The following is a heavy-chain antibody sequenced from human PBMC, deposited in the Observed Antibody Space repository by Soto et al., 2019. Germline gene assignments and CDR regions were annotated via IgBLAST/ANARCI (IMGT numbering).Heavy chain of an antibody. CDR1: GYTFPRHK. J-gene: IGHJ4*02. D-gene: IGHD3-22*01. V-gene: IGHV1-3*01. CDR3: ATPQHYDDCLDS. Sequence: QVQFVQSGAEVKKPGASVKVSCKTPGYTFPRHKIHRVRQAPGQRLEWMGWINVGNGNTRYSQKFQGRLTLTRDTPGNTAYLELNSLISEDTAVYYCATPQHYDDCLDSWGQGTLVTVSS. CDR2: INVGNGNT.